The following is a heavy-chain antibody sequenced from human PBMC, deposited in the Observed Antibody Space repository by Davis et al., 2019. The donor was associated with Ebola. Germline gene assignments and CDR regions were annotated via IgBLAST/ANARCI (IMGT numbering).Heavy chain of an antibody. V-gene: IGHV3-11*01. Sequence: GESLKISCAASGFTFSDYYMSWIRQAPGKGLEWVSYISSSGSTIYYADSVKGRFTISRDNAKNSLYLQMNSLRAEDTAVYYCARDDLIVGATKGGGFDYWGQGTLVTVSS. CDR1: GFTFSDYY. D-gene: IGHD1-26*01. J-gene: IGHJ4*02. CDR2: ISSSGSTI. CDR3: ARDDLIVGATKGGGFDY.